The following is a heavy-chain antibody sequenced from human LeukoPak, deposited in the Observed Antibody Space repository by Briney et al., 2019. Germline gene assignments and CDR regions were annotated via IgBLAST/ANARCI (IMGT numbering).Heavy chain of an antibody. J-gene: IGHJ4*02. D-gene: IGHD1-26*01. CDR3: AHFLGLFASWVH. CDR2: IYWNDDN. V-gene: IGHV2-5*01. CDR1: GFSLSTSGVA. Sequence: SGPTLVNPTQTLTLTCSFSGFSLSTSGVAVGWIRQPPGKALEWLAVIYWNDDNRYSPSLKNRVTITKDTSKNQVVLTMTNMDPVDTATYYCAHFLGLFASWVHWGQGTLVTVSP.